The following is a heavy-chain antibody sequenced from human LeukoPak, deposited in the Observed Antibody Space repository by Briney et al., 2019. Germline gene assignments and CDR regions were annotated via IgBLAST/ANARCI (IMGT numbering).Heavy chain of an antibody. V-gene: IGHV3-30*03. J-gene: IGHJ6*03. CDR2: ISYDGSNK. D-gene: IGHD2-15*01. Sequence: PGGSLRLSCAASGSTFSSYGMHWVRQAPGKGLEWVAVISYDGSNKYYADSVKGRFTISRDNSKNTLYLQMNSLRAEDTAVYYCARGRCSGGSCYWGVGYYYYYYMDVWGKGTTVTVSS. CDR3: ARGRCSGGSCYWGVGYYYYYYMDV. CDR1: GSTFSSYG.